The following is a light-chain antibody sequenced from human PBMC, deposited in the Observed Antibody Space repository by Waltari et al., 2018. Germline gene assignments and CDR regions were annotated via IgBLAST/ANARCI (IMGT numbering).Light chain of an antibody. CDR3: QQLHSYPRT. Sequence: DIQLTQSPSFLSASVGDRVTITCQASHGIGSYLAWYQQKPEKAPTLLVYAASTLQSGVPSRFSGSYSGTEFTLTISSLQPEEFASYFCQQLHSYPRTFGGGTKMEI. CDR1: HGIGSY. J-gene: IGKJ4*01. V-gene: IGKV1-9*01. CDR2: AAS.